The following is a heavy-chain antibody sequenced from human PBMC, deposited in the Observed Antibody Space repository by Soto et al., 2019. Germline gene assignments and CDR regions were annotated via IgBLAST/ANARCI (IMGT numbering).Heavy chain of an antibody. CDR2: IIPIFGTA. D-gene: IGHD6-19*01. CDR3: ASDSSGWQVFDY. CDR1: GGTFSSYA. Sequence: QVQLVQSGAEVKKPGSSVKVSCKDSGGTFSSYAISWVRQAPGQGLEWMGGIIPIFGTANYAQKFQGRVTITADESTSTAYMELSSLRSEDTAVDYCASDSSGWQVFDYWGQGTLVTVSS. V-gene: IGHV1-69*01. J-gene: IGHJ4*02.